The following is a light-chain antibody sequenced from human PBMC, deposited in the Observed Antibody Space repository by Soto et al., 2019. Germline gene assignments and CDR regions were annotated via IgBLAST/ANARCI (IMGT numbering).Light chain of an antibody. J-gene: IGLJ1*01. CDR3: CSFVGVTNDV. Sequence: QSALTQPVSVSGSPGQSITISCSGNAVSYQLVSWYQQQPGKAPKLILYNVTRRPSGVSNRFSGFKSGTTASLKITGLQAEDEADYYCCSFVGVTNDVFGNGTRSPS. CDR1: GNAVSYQL. CDR2: NVT. V-gene: IGLV2-23*02.